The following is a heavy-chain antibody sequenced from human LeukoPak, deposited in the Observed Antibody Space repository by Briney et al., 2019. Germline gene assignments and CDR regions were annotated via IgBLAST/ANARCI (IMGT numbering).Heavy chain of an antibody. CDR3: ARMPYYYDSSGYYGDD. D-gene: IGHD3-22*01. CDR2: IYTSGST. V-gene: IGHV4-4*07. CDR1: GGSISSYY. J-gene: IGHJ4*02. Sequence: PSETLSLTCTVSGGSISSYYWSWIRQPAGKGLEWIGRIYTSGSTNYNPSRKSRVTMSVDTSKNQFSLKLSSVTAADTAVYYCARMPYYYDSSGYYGDDWGQGTLVTVSS.